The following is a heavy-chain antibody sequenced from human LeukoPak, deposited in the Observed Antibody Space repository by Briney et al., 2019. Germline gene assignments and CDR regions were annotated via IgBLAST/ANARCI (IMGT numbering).Heavy chain of an antibody. CDR1: GFSFSGYW. D-gene: IGHD3-9*01. CDR2: IKSDGSST. J-gene: IGHJ4*02. V-gene: IGHV3-74*01. Sequence: GGSLRLSCTTSGFSFSGYWMHWVRQAPGKGLVWVSRIKSDGSSTTYADSVKGRFTISRDNARNTLYLQMNSLRAEDTALYFCVRSLTGTDDYWGQGTLVTVSS. CDR3: VRSLTGTDDY.